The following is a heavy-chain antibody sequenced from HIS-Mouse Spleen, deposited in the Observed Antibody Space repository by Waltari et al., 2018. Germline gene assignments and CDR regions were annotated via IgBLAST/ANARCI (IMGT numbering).Heavy chain of an antibody. V-gene: IGHV3-30*04. D-gene: IGHD3-10*01. CDR1: GFTFSSYA. J-gene: IGHJ4*02. CDR3: ARDHNGSGSRYYFDY. CDR2: ISYEGSNK. Sequence: QVQLVESGGGVVQPGRSLRLSCAASGFTFSSYAMHWVRQAPGKGLAWVAVISYEGSNKYYADSVKGRFTISRDNSKNTLYLQMNSLRAEDTAVYYCARDHNGSGSRYYFDYLGQGTLVTVSS.